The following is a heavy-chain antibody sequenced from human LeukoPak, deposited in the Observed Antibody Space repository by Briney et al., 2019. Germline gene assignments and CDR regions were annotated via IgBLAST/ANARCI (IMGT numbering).Heavy chain of an antibody. CDR1: GFTFSNYV. Sequence: QPGRSLRLSCAASGFTFSNYVIYWVRQAPGEGLEWVAAISYDGNNKYYPDSVKGRFTISRDNSKNTLYLQLNSLRAEDTAVYYCVRSTGKFYYGVDVWGQGTTVTVSS. D-gene: IGHD2-8*02. J-gene: IGHJ6*02. CDR3: VRSTGKFYYGVDV. V-gene: IGHV3-30*04. CDR2: ISYDGNNK.